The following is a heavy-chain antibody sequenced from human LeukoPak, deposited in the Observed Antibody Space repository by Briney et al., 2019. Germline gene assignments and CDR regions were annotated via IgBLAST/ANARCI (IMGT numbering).Heavy chain of an antibody. J-gene: IGHJ4*02. Sequence: ASVKVSCKTSGYTSISYGMSWLRQAPGQGFEWLGWISGHNDNTNYAQKIEGRVILTTDRATSTAHMELRSLRPDDTAVYYCARQGYSSSSTADFWGQGTLVTVSS. V-gene: IGHV1-18*01. CDR3: ARQGYSSSSTADF. CDR1: GYTSISYG. CDR2: ISGHNDNT. D-gene: IGHD6-6*01.